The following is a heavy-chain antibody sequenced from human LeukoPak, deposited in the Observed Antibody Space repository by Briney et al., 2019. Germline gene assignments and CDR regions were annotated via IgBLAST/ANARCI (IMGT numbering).Heavy chain of an antibody. CDR2: IWHDGSEK. Sequence: GGSLRLSCVGSEFTFSSYGMHWVRQAPGKGLEWVAVIWHDGSEKYYADSVKGRFTISRDNSKNTLYLQINSLRAEDTAVYYCARDLVPAQRRWFGELWWGQGTLVIVSS. CDR3: ARDLVPAQRRWFGELW. CDR1: EFTFSSYG. D-gene: IGHD3-10*01. V-gene: IGHV3-33*01. J-gene: IGHJ4*02.